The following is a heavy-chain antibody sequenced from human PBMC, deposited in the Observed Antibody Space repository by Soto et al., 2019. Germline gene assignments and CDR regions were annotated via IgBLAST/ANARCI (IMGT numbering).Heavy chain of an antibody. V-gene: IGHV5-10-1*01. CDR1: GYSFAGYW. J-gene: IGHJ4*02. CDR3: ARQIYDSDTGPNFQYYFDS. D-gene: IGHD3-22*01. Sequence: PGESLKISCKGSGYSFAGYWTTWGRQKPGKGLEWMGRIDPSDSQTYYSPSFRGHVTISATKSITTVFLQWSSLRASDTAMYYCARQIYDSDTGPNFQYYFDSWGQGTPVTVSS. CDR2: IDPSDSQT.